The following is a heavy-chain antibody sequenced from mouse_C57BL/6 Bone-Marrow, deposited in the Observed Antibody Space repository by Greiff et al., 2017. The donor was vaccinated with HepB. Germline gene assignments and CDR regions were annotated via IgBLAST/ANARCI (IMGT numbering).Heavy chain of an antibody. J-gene: IGHJ4*01. CDR3: ARTMVTTRKRLYAMDY. CDR1: GYTFTDYN. V-gene: IGHV1-22*01. D-gene: IGHD2-2*01. CDR2: INPNNGGT. Sequence: VQLQQSGPELVKPGASVKMSCKASGYTFTDYNMHWVKQSHGKSLEWIGYINPNNGGTSYNQKFKGKATLTVNKSSSTAYMELRSLTSEDSAVYYCARTMVTTRKRLYAMDYWGQGTSVTVSS.